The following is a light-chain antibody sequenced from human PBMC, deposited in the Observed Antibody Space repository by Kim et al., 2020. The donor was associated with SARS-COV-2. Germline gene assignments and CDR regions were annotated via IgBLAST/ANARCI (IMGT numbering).Light chain of an antibody. Sequence: SYELTQPPSVSVSPGQTASFTCSGDKLGDKYTSWYQQRPGQSPVLVNYQDTKRPSGIPERFSGSNSGNTATLTISEAQAMDEADYYCQAWDSSTVVFGGGTQLTVL. CDR3: QAWDSSTVV. CDR1: KLGDKY. V-gene: IGLV3-1*01. J-gene: IGLJ3*02. CDR2: QDT.